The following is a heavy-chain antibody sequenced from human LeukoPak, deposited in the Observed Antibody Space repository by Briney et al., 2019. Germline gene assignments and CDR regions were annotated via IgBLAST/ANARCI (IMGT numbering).Heavy chain of an antibody. CDR2: INSDGSST. D-gene: IGHD5-12*01. J-gene: IGHJ4*02. Sequence: QPGGSLRLSCAASGFTFSSYWMHWVRQAPGKGLVWVSRINSDGSSTSYADSVKGRFAISRDNAKNTLYLQMNSLRAEDTAVYYCASGLYSGYDFDYWGQGTLVTVSS. CDR1: GFTFSSYW. CDR3: ASGLYSGYDFDY. V-gene: IGHV3-74*01.